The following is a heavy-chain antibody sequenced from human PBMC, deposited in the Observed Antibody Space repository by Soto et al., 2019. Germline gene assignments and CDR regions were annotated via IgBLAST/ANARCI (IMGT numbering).Heavy chain of an antibody. D-gene: IGHD3-10*01. J-gene: IGHJ4*02. CDR3: ARKGRGRGNFDY. CDR1: GFTFSSYW. V-gene: IGHV3-74*01. Sequence: EVQLVESGGGLVQPGGSLRLSCAASGFTFSSYWMHWVRQAPGKGLVWVSRINSDGSSTSYADSVKGRFTISRDNAKNPLYLQMNSLRAEDTAVYFWARKGRGRGNFDYWGQGTLVTVSS. CDR2: INSDGSST.